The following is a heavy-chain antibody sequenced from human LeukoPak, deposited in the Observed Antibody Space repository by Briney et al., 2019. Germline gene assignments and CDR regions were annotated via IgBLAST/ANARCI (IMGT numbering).Heavy chain of an antibody. V-gene: IGHV1-69*13. D-gene: IGHD3-22*01. CDR2: IIPIFGTA. CDR1: GGTFSSSA. Sequence: SVEVSCKASGGTFSSSAISWVRQAPGQGLEWMGGIIPIFGTANYAQKFQGRVTITADESTSTAYMELSSLRSEDTAVYYCARGDGPPEYNYDSSGYYYYWGQGTLVTVSS. CDR3: ARGDGPPEYNYDSSGYYYY. J-gene: IGHJ4*02.